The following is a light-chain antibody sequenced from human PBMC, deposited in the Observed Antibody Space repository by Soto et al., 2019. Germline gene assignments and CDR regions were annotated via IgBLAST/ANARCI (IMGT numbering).Light chain of an antibody. J-gene: IGKJ4*01. V-gene: IGKV3-11*01. CDR1: PSVTNF. Sequence: PGERATLSCRASPSVTNFLAWYQQKPGQAPRLLIYDASNRATGIPARFSGSGSGTDFTLTISSLEPEDFAVYYCQQRSNWPLTFGGGTKVDIK. CDR2: DAS. CDR3: QQRSNWPLT.